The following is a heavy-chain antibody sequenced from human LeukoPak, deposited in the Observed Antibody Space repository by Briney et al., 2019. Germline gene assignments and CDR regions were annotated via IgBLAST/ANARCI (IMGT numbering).Heavy chain of an antibody. CDR3: ASHLHYDILTGYFYGMDV. CDR1: GFTFSSYS. Sequence: GGSLRLSCAASGFTFSSYSMNWVRQAPGEGLEWVSSISSSSSYIYYADSVKGRFTISRDNAKNSLYLQMNSLRAEDTAVYYCASHLHYDILTGYFYGMDVWGQGTTVTVSS. V-gene: IGHV3-21*01. CDR2: ISSSSSYI. D-gene: IGHD3-9*01. J-gene: IGHJ6*02.